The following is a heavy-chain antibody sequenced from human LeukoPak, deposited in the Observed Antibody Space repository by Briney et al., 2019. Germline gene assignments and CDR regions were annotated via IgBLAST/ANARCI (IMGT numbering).Heavy chain of an antibody. J-gene: IGHJ4*02. CDR3: ARACDMTVCSFDH. Sequence: GGSLRLSCAASGFTFSYYWMSWVRQAPGKGLEWVANIKQDGSEEMYVGSVKGRFTISRDNAKNSVYLEMNSLRAEDTAVYYCARACDMTVCSFDHWGQGTLLTVSS. CDR2: IKQDGSEE. D-gene: IGHD3-16*01. V-gene: IGHV3-7*01. CDR1: GFTFSYYW.